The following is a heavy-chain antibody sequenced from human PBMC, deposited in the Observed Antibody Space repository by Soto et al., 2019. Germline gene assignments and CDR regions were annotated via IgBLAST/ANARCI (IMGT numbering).Heavy chain of an antibody. V-gene: IGHV1-2*04. CDR3: ARARTARRGPHNHDDYGDTRGYYYMDV. D-gene: IGHD4-17*01. CDR2: INPNSGGT. J-gene: IGHJ6*03. CDR1: GYTFTGYY. Sequence: ASVKVSCKASGYTFTGYYMHWVRQAPGQGLEWMGWINPNSGGTNYAQKFQGWVTMTRDTSISTAYMELSRLRSDDTAVYYCARARTARRGPHNHDDYGDTRGYYYMDVWGKGPTVTVAS.